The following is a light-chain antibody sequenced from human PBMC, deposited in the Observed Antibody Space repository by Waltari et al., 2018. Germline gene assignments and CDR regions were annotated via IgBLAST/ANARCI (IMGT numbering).Light chain of an antibody. CDR3: QHYVRLPVT. J-gene: IGKJ1*01. V-gene: IGKV3-20*01. CDR1: QSVSRT. CDR2: GAS. Sequence: EIVLTQSPGTLSLSPGERATLSCRASQSVSRTLAWYQQNPGQAPRLLIYGASTRATGIPERFSGGGSGTDFSLTISRLEPEDFAVYYCQHYVRLPVTFGQGTKVEIK.